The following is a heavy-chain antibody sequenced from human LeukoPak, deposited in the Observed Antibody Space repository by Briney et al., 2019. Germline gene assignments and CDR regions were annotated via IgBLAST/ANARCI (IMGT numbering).Heavy chain of an antibody. CDR1: GGSIGNYF. D-gene: IGHD6-13*01. J-gene: IGHJ4*02. CDR3: ASGSSSWTTFDY. CDR2: IYTSGNT. Sequence: PSETLSLTCTVSGGSIGNYFWSWIRQPAGKGLEWIGRIYTSGNTNYSPFLKSRVTMSVDKSKNQISLKLSSVAAADTAVYYCASGSSSWTTFDYWGQGTLVTVSS. V-gene: IGHV4-4*07.